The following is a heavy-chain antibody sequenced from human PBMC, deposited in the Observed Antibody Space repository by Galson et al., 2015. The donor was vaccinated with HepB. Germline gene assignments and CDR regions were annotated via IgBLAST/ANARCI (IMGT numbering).Heavy chain of an antibody. Sequence: SLRLSCAASGFTFSDYYMSWIRQAPGKGLEWLSYVSSSGTTIDCADSLKGRFTISRDNAENSLYLQMNSLRAEDTAVYYCARVGHISGSHHYEVAFDLWGHGTMVTVSS. D-gene: IGHD5-12*01. CDR3: ARVGHISGSHHYEVAFDL. CDR1: GFTFSDYY. V-gene: IGHV3-11*01. J-gene: IGHJ3*01. CDR2: VSSSGTTI.